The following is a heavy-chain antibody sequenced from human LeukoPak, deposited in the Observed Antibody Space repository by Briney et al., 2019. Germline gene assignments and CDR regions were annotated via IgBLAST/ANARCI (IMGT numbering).Heavy chain of an antibody. CDR1: GVTFSSYG. J-gene: IGHJ6*03. CDR2: IRYDGSNK. CDR3: AKFGQHRVGYYMDV. V-gene: IGHV3-30*02. D-gene: IGHD3-16*01. Sequence: GGSLRLSCAASGVTFSSYGMHWVRQAPGKGLEWVAFIRYDGSNKYYADSVKGRFTISRDNSKNPLYLQMNSLRAEDTALYYCAKFGQHRVGYYMDVWGKGTTVTVSS.